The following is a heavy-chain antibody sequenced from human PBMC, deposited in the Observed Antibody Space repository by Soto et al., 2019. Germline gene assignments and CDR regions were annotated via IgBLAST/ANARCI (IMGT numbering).Heavy chain of an antibody. Sequence: SETLSLTCTVSNDSVDNTNYFWSWIRQSPGKGLEWIGYVYYTWTTDYNPSFKSRVSMSIDTSKKQFSLKVNSLTAADTAVYFCARGGIMLAQDSFTFWGQGVTVTVSS. J-gene: IGHJ6*02. V-gene: IGHV4-61*01. D-gene: IGHD3-16*01. CDR3: ARGGIMLAQDSFTF. CDR2: VYYTWTT. CDR1: NDSVDNTNYF.